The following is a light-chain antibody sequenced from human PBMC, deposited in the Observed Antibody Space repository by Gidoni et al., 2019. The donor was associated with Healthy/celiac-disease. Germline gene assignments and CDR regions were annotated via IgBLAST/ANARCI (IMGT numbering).Light chain of an antibody. CDR1: QSISSY. CDR3: QQSYSTPVYT. J-gene: IGKJ2*01. Sequence: DIQMTQSPSSLSASVGDRVTITCRASQSISSYLNWYQQKPGKAPKLLIYAASSLQSGVPSRFSGSGSEDFATYYCQQSYSTPVYTFGQGTKLEIK. CDR2: AAS. V-gene: IGKV1-39*01.